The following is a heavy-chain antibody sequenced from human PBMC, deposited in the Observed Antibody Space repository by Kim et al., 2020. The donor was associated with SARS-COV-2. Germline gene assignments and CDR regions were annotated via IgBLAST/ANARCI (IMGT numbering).Heavy chain of an antibody. V-gene: IGHV1-18*01. Sequence: YAPKHQGRITMSTDPSTSTAYRELRSLRSDDTAVYYCARGHYYGSGSYDYWGQGTLVTVSS. CDR3: ARGHYYGSGSYDY. J-gene: IGHJ4*02. D-gene: IGHD3-10*01.